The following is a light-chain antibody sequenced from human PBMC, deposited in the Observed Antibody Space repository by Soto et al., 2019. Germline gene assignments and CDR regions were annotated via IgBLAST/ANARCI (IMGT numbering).Light chain of an antibody. V-gene: IGLV2-11*01. CDR3: CSYAGSYTVV. J-gene: IGLJ3*02. Sequence: QSALTQPRSVSGSPGQSVTISCTGTSSDVGGYNYVSWYQQYPGKAPKLMIYDVNKWPSGVPDRFSGSKSGTTASLTISGLQAEDEADYSCCSYAGSYTVVFGGGTKLTVL. CDR2: DVN. CDR1: SSDVGGYNY.